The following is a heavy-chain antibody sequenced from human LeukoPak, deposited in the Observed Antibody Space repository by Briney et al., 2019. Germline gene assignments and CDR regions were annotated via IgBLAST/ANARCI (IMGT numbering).Heavy chain of an antibody. CDR3: AKARRDYGYYYYMDV. CDR2: IQYDGSVK. CDR1: GFTFSTYG. D-gene: IGHD4-17*01. Sequence: GGSLRLSCAASGFTFSTYGMHWVRQAPGKWLEWVTFIQYDGSVKLYGDSVKGRFTISRDSSKNTLYLQMNSLRAEDTAVYYCAKARRDYGYYYYMDVWGKGTTVTVSS. V-gene: IGHV3-30*02. J-gene: IGHJ6*03.